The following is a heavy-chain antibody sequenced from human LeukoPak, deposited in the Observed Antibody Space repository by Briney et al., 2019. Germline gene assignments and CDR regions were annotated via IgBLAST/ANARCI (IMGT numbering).Heavy chain of an antibody. CDR1: GGSISSYY. Sequence: SETLSLTCTVSGGSISSYYWSWIRQPPGKGLEWIGYIYYSGSTNYNPSLKSRVTISVDTSKNQFSLKLSSVTAADTAVYYCVREGDGYNFFDYWGQGTLVTVSS. CDR3: VREGDGYNFFDY. CDR2: IYYSGST. V-gene: IGHV4-59*01. J-gene: IGHJ4*02. D-gene: IGHD5-24*01.